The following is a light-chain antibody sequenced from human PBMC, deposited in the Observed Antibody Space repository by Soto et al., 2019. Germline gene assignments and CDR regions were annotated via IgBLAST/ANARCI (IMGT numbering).Light chain of an antibody. CDR1: QSLLHSSGNNY. J-gene: IGKJ5*01. V-gene: IGKV2-28*01. CDR3: IQGQYTPIT. Sequence: DIVMTQSPLSLPVTPGEPASISCRSSQSLLHSSGNNYLDWYVQKPGQSPQLLIYWGSTRASGVPDRCGGSGSGTDFTLKISRVEAEDVGIYYCIQGQYTPITCGKGTVLEIK. CDR2: WGS.